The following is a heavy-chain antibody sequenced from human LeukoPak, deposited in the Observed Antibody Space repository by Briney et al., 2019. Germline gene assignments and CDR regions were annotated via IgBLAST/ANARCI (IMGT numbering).Heavy chain of an antibody. V-gene: IGHV3-48*04. Sequence: GGSLRLSCAASGFTFSSSTMNWVRQAPGKGLEWVSYISPTSDTIFYADSVKGRFTISRDSAKNSLHLQMSSLRAEDTAVYYCARSPGNYNFWSDSGPYYFDYWGQGTLVTVSS. CDR3: ARSPGNYNFWSDSGPYYFDY. D-gene: IGHD3-3*01. CDR2: ISPTSDTI. J-gene: IGHJ4*02. CDR1: GFTFSSST.